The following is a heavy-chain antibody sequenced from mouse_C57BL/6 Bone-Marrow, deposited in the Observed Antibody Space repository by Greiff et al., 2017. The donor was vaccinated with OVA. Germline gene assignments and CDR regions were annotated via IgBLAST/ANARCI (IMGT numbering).Heavy chain of an antibody. CDR1: GYTFTSYW. Sequence: QVQLQQPGAELVKPGASVKMSCKASGYTFTSYWITWVKQRPGQGLEWIGDLYPGSGSTNYNEKFKSKATLTVDTSSSTAYMQLSSLTSEDSAVYYCARRGWLLRRAMDYWGQGTSVTVSS. V-gene: IGHV1-55*01. D-gene: IGHD2-3*01. CDR2: LYPGSGST. J-gene: IGHJ4*01. CDR3: ARRGWLLRRAMDY.